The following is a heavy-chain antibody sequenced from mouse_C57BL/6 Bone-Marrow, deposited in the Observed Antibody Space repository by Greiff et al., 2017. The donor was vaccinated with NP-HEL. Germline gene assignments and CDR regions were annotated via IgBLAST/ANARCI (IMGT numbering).Heavy chain of an antibody. CDR3: ARRPHYYGSSLYWYFDV. CDR2: ISSGGSYT. J-gene: IGHJ1*03. Sequence: EVQLVESGGDLVKPGGSLKLSCAASGFTFSSYGMSWVRRTPDKRLEWVATISSGGSYTYYPDSVKGRFTISRDNAKNTLYLQLSSLKSEATAMYYCARRPHYYGSSLYWYFDVWGTGTTVTVSS. CDR1: GFTFSSYG. D-gene: IGHD1-1*01. V-gene: IGHV5-6*01.